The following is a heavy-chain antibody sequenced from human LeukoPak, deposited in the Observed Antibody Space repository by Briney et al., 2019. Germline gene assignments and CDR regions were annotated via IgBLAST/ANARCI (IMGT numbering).Heavy chain of an antibody. CDR3: TRVVVNYYYYGMDV. V-gene: IGHV3-49*04. Sequence: GGSLRLSCTASGFTFGDYAMSWVRQAPGKGLEWVGFIRSKAYGGTTEYAASVKGRFTISRDDSKSIAYLQMNSLKTEDTAVYYCTRVVVNYYYYGMDVWGQGTTVTVSS. CDR1: GFTFGDYA. CDR2: IRSKAYGGTT. D-gene: IGHD2-21*01. J-gene: IGHJ6*02.